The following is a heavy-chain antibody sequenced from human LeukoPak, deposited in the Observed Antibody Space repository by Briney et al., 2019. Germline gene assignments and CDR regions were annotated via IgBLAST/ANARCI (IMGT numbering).Heavy chain of an antibody. D-gene: IGHD2-8*02. V-gene: IGHV3-7*03. Sequence: GGSLRLSCVASGFNFNTHWMSWVRQAPGKGLEWVANINEDGSETYYVDSVKGRFTISRDNAENSLYLQMNSLRAEDTAVYYCARGGALVWGQGTLVTVSS. CDR3: ARGGALV. J-gene: IGHJ4*02. CDR2: INEDGSET. CDR1: GFNFNTHW.